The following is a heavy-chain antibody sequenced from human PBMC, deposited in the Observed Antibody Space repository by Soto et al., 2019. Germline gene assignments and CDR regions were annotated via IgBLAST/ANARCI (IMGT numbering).Heavy chain of an antibody. CDR3: PSNKNWKYYYGMGV. J-gene: IGHJ6*02. D-gene: IGHD1-1*01. V-gene: IGHV5-10-1*01. CDR1: GYSFTSYW. Sequence: ETLRISCKGFGYSFTSYWISWVRQMPGKGLEWMGRIDPSDSYTKYSPSFQGHVPISADKYIRPAYLQWSSLKPSDTAMYYCPSNKNWKYYYGMGVWGQGTTVTVSS. CDR2: IDPSDSYT.